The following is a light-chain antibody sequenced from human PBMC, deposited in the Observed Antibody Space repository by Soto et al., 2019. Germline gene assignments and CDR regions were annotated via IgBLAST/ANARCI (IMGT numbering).Light chain of an antibody. CDR2: GAS. CDR3: QQYNNWPQT. J-gene: IGKJ1*01. V-gene: IGKV3-15*01. Sequence: EIVMTQSPATLSVSPGERATLSCRASQSVSSNLAWYQQKPGQAPRLLIYGASTRDTGIPARFSGTGCGTEFTLSITSLQSEDFAVYYCQQYNNWPQTLGQGTKVEIK. CDR1: QSVSSN.